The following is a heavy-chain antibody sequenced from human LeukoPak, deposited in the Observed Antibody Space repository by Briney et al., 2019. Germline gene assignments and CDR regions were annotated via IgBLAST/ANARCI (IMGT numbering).Heavy chain of an antibody. CDR3: ARRPPDIVVVVASVPNGFDP. D-gene: IGHD2-15*01. V-gene: IGHV4-39*07. Sequence: SETLSLTCIVSGGSISSISSNNYHWGWIRQPPGKGLEWIGEINHSGSTNYNPSLKSRVTISVDTSKNQFSLKLSSVTAADTAVYYCARRPPDIVVVVASVPNGFDPWGQGTLVTVSS. J-gene: IGHJ5*02. CDR1: GGSISSISSNNYH. CDR2: INHSGST.